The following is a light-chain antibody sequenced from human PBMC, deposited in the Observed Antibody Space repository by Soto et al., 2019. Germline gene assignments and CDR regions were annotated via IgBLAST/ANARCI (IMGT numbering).Light chain of an antibody. J-gene: IGKJ1*01. CDR3: QQYNNWWT. V-gene: IGKV3-15*01. CDR2: GAS. CDR1: QSVSSS. Sequence: EIMMTQSPATLSVAPGERATLSFRAGQSVSSSLAWYQQKPGQAPRLLIYGASTRATGIPARFSGSGSGTEFTLTINSLQSEDFAVYYCQQYNNWWTFGQGTKVDIK.